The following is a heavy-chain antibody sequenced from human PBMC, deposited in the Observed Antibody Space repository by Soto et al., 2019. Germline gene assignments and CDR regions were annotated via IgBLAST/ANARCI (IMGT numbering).Heavy chain of an antibody. CDR3: ARQGRNTKIVILRHYATDF. Sequence: SETLSLTCSVSSGSISSNSYLWGWIRQPPGKGLEWIGAILYSGDTYYSESLKSRVTMSVDTAKNQFSLKLNSVTAADTAVYYCARQGRNTKIVILRHYATDFWGQGTAVTVSS. CDR1: SGSISSNSYL. D-gene: IGHD3-22*01. J-gene: IGHJ6*02. V-gene: IGHV4-39*01. CDR2: ILYSGDT.